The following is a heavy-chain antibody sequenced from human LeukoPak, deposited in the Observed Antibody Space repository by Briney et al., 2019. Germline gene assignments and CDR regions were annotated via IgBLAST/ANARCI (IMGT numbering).Heavy chain of an antibody. CDR3: ATSSSWYWFDP. CDR2: IIPIFGTA. CDR1: GGTFSSYA. J-gene: IGHJ5*02. V-gene: IGHV1-69*01. Sequence: ASXXXSCKASGGTFSSYAISWVRQAPGQGLEWMGGIIPIFGTANYAQKFQGRVTITADESTSTAYMELSSLRSEDTAVYYCATSSSWYWFDPWGQGTLVTVSS. D-gene: IGHD6-13*01.